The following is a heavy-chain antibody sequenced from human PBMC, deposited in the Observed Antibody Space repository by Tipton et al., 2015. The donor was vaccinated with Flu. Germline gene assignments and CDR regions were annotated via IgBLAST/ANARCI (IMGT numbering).Heavy chain of an antibody. J-gene: IGHJ4*02. V-gene: IGHV3-7*01. CDR3: VRAIYNSDNY. CDR1: GFTLSNYW. Sequence: VQLVQSGGGLVQPGGSLRLSCAASGFTLSNYWMTWVRQAPGKGLEWVANINQDGSQRHYVDSVKGRFTISRDNPVNSVYLQMHSLRAEDTAVYYCVRAIYNSDNYSGQGTLVTVSS. CDR2: INQDGSQR. D-gene: IGHD1-26*01.